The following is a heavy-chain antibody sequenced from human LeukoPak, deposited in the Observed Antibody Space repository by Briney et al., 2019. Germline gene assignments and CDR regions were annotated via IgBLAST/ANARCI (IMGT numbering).Heavy chain of an antibody. Sequence: SETLPLTCTVSGGSISSGSYYWSWIRQPAGKGLEWIGRIYTSGSTNYNPSLKSRVTISVDTSKNQSSLKLSSVTAADTAVYYCARDPIRPYYYDSSGYGAFDIWGQGTMVTVSS. CDR1: GGSISSGSYY. CDR3: ARDPIRPYYYDSSGYGAFDI. D-gene: IGHD3-22*01. J-gene: IGHJ3*02. CDR2: IYTSGST. V-gene: IGHV4-61*02.